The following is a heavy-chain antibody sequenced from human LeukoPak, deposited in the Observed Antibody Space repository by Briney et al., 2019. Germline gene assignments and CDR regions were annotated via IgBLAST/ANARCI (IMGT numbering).Heavy chain of an antibody. D-gene: IGHD5-18*01. Sequence: GGSLRLSCAASGFTFSSYAMSWVRQAPGKGLERVSAISGSGGSTYYADSVRGRFTISRDNSKNTLYLQMNSLRAEDTAVYYCAKDHTAMTYGDYWGQGTLVTVSS. CDR2: ISGSGGST. J-gene: IGHJ4*02. CDR1: GFTFSSYA. CDR3: AKDHTAMTYGDY. V-gene: IGHV3-23*01.